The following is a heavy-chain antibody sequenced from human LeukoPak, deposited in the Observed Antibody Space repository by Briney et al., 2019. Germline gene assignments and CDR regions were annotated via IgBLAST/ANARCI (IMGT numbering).Heavy chain of an antibody. D-gene: IGHD1-26*01. V-gene: IGHV4-39*01. Sequence: SETLSLICTVCGGFISSSSYYGGWIRQPPGKGLERIGSIYYSGSAYNNPSLKRRVTISVDTSKNQFSLKLSSVTAADTAVYYCARRVGPNYYYYYMDVWGKGTTVTVSS. J-gene: IGHJ6*03. CDR2: IYYSGSA. CDR1: GGFISSSSYY. CDR3: ARRVGPNYYYYYMDV.